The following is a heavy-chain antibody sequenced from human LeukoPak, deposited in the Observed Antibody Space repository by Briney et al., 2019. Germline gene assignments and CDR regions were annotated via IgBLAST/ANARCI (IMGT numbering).Heavy chain of an antibody. V-gene: IGHV1-18*01. D-gene: IGHD4-17*01. Sequence: ASVKVSCKASGYSFSIYGISWARQAPGQGLGYLGWISASDGTANYAQKVQDRVTMTTDTSTSTAYLELRSLRSEDTAVYYCARCGAAVTTHFSHWGQGTLVTVSS. CDR2: ISASDGTA. CDR1: GYSFSIYG. J-gene: IGHJ4*02. CDR3: ARCGAAVTTHFSH.